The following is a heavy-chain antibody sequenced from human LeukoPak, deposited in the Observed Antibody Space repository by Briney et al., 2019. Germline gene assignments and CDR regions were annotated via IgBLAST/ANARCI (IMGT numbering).Heavy chain of an antibody. D-gene: IGHD1-7*01. CDR2: IGTAGDT. CDR1: GFTFSSYD. CDR3: AREGITGTTFDY. J-gene: IGHJ4*02. Sequence: GGSLRLSCAASGFTFSSYDMHWVRQATGKGLEWVSAIGTAGDTCYPGSVKGRFTISRENAKNSLYLQMNSLRAEDTAVYYCAREGITGTTFDYWGQGTLVTVSS. V-gene: IGHV3-13*01.